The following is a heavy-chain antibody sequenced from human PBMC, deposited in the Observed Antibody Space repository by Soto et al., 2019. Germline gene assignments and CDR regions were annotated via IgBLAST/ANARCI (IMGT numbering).Heavy chain of an antibody. D-gene: IGHD5-12*01. Sequence: SVKVSCKASGGTFSSYAISWVRQAPGQGLEWMGGIIPIFGTANYAQKFQGRVTITADESTSTAYMELSSLRSEDTAVYYCARSYDGNSKGVDYWGQGTLVTVSS. CDR1: GGTFSSYA. J-gene: IGHJ4*02. V-gene: IGHV1-69*13. CDR3: ARSYDGNSKGVDY. CDR2: IIPIFGTA.